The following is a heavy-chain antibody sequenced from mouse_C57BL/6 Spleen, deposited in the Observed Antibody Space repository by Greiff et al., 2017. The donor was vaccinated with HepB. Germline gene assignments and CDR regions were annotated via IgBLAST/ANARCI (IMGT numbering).Heavy chain of an antibody. Sequence: QVQLQQSGPELVKPGASVKISCKASGYAFSSSWMNWVKQRPGKGLEWIGRIYPGDGDTNYNGKFKGKATLAADKSSSTAYMQLSSLTSEDSAVYFCAREKDYDGYCDVWGTGTTVTVSS. CDR3: AREKDYDGYCDV. J-gene: IGHJ1*03. V-gene: IGHV1-82*01. CDR1: GYAFSSSW. CDR2: IYPGDGDT. D-gene: IGHD2-4*01.